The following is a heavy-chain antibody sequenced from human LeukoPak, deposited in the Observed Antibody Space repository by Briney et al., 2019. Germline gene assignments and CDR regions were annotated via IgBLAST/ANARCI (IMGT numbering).Heavy chain of an antibody. V-gene: IGHV4-34*01. D-gene: IGHD2-2*01. CDR2: INHSGST. J-gene: IGHJ6*03. Sequence: SETLSLTCAVYGVSFSGYYWSWIRQPPGKGLEWIGEINHSGSTNYNPSPKSRVTISVDTSKNQFSLKLSSVTAADTAVYYCARAGYCSSTSCYGYYYYYYMDVWGKGTTVTVSS. CDR1: GVSFSGYY. CDR3: ARAGYCSSTSCYGYYYYYYMDV.